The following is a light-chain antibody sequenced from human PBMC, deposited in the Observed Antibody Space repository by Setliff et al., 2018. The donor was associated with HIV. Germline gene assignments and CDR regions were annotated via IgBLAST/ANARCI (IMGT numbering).Light chain of an antibody. CDR3: SSRIVSSALHV. J-gene: IGLJ1*01. V-gene: IGLV1-51*01. Sequence: VLTQPPSVSAAPGQKVTISCSGSSSNIGNNYVSWYQQLPGTAPKLLIYDNNKRPSKIPNRFSGSKSGTSATLGITGLQTGDEADYYCSSRIVSSALHVFGTGTKVTVL. CDR2: DNN. CDR1: SSNIGNNY.